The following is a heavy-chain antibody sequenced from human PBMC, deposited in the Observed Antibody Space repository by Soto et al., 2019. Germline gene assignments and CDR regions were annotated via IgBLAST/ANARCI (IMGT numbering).Heavy chain of an antibody. D-gene: IGHD2-21*02. CDR2: IWYDGSNK. V-gene: IGHV3-33*01. Sequence: GGSLRLSCAASGFTFSSYGMHWVRQAPGKGLEWVAVIWYDGSNKYYADSVKGRFTISRDNSKNTLYLQMNSLRAEDTAVYYCARDLATIGGGDREVGGMDVWGQGTTVTVSS. J-gene: IGHJ6*02. CDR3: ARDLATIGGGDREVGGMDV. CDR1: GFTFSSYG.